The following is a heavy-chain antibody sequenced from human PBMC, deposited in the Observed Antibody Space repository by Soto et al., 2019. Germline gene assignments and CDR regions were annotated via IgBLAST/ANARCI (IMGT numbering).Heavy chain of an antibody. V-gene: IGHV3-23*01. CDR3: AKDITIFGVVISYYYYMDV. CDR2: ISGSGGST. CDR1: GFTFSSYA. D-gene: IGHD3-3*01. J-gene: IGHJ6*03. Sequence: GGSLRLSCAASGFTFSSYAMRWVRQAPGKGLEWVSAISGSGGSTYYADSVKGRFTISRDNSKNTLYLQMNSLRAEDTAVYYCAKDITIFGVVISYYYYMDVWGKGTTVTVSS.